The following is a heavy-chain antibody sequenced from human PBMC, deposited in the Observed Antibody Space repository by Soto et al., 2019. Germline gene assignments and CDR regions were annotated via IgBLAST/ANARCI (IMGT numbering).Heavy chain of an antibody. V-gene: IGHV3-33*01. CDR1: GFTFNYYG. D-gene: IGHD1-20*01. J-gene: IGHJ4*02. CDR3: ASDRTYNCNDGLGY. Sequence: GGSLILSCVASGFTFNYYGMHWVRQAPGEGLEWVALIWYDGSNEKYADSVKGRFTISRDNSKNTLYLQMNNLRAEDTAVYYGASDRTYNCNDGLGYWGQGTLVTV. CDR2: IWYDGSNE.